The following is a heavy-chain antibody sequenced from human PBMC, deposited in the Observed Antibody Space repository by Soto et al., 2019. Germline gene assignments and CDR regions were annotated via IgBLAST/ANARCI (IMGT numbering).Heavy chain of an antibody. CDR3: ARGLSTPPVFAFDV. J-gene: IGHJ3*01. V-gene: IGHV2-5*01. D-gene: IGHD1-1*01. Sequence: QITVKGSGPTLVKPTHTLTLTCSLSGISLSTRGVDLGWIRQTPGKSLEWLALIYWNDDKHYTPSLKSRLTITKATSKNQAVPTMTIRDPVDTATYFCARGLSTPPVFAFDVWGQGTVVTVSS. CDR1: GISLSTRGVD. CDR2: IYWNDDK.